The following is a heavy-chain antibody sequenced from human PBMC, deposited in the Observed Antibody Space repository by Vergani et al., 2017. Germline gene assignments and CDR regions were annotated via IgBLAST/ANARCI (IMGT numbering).Heavy chain of an antibody. V-gene: IGHV3-74*01. Sequence: EVQLVESGGGLVQPGGSLRLSCAASGFTLSSYWMHWVRQAPGKGLVWVSRINSDGSSTSYADSVKGRFTISRDNAKKTLYLQMNSLRAEDTAVYYCARDPDFSSTSCYWYYYYGMDVWGQGTTVTVSS. CDR2: INSDGSST. D-gene: IGHD2-2*01. CDR1: GFTLSSYW. CDR3: ARDPDFSSTSCYWYYYYGMDV. J-gene: IGHJ6*02.